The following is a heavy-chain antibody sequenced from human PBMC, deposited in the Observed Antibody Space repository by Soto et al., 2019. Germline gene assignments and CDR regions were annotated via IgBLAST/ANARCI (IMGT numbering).Heavy chain of an antibody. Sequence: PGESLKISCKGSGYSFTSYWIGWVRQMPGKGLEWMGIIYPGDSDTRYSPSFQGQVTVSADKSISTAYLQWSSLKASDTAMYYCARLSRDIVVVVAATLDDAFDIWGQGTMVTVSS. J-gene: IGHJ3*02. D-gene: IGHD2-15*01. CDR1: GYSFTSYW. CDR3: ARLSRDIVVVVAATLDDAFDI. V-gene: IGHV5-51*01. CDR2: IYPGDSDT.